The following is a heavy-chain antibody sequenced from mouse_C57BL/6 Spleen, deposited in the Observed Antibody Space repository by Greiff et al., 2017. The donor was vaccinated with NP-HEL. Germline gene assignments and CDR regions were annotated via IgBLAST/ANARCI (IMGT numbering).Heavy chain of an antibody. J-gene: IGHJ4*01. CDR1: GFTFSSYA. D-gene: IGHD2-4*01. CDR2: ISSGGDYI. V-gene: IGHV5-9-1*02. Sequence: EVHLVESGEGLVKPGGSLKLSCAASGFTFSSYAMSWVRQTPEKRLEWVAYISSGGDYIYYADTVKGRFTISRDNARNTLYLQMSSLKSEDTAMYYCTRDGDYDHAMDYWGQGTSVTVSS. CDR3: TRDGDYDHAMDY.